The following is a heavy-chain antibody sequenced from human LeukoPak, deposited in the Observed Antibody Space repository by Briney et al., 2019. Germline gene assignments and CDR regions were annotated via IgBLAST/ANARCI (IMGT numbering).Heavy chain of an antibody. V-gene: IGHV3-23*01. Sequence: QPGGSLRLSCAASGFTFSSYAMSWVRQAPGKGLEWVSAISGSGGSTYYADSVKGRFTISRDNSKNTLYLQMNSLRAEDTAVYYCAKNYDSSGYYTLYFDYWGQGTLVTVSS. D-gene: IGHD3-22*01. J-gene: IGHJ4*02. CDR3: AKNYDSSGYYTLYFDY. CDR2: ISGSGGST. CDR1: GFTFSSYA.